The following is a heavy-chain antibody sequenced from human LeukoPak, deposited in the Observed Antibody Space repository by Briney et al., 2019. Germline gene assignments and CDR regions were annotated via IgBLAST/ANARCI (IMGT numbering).Heavy chain of an antibody. D-gene: IGHD3-10*01. CDR3: ARAAFRWFGDPGLDY. Sequence: SETLSLTCAVYGGSFSGYYWSWIRQPPGKGLEWIGEINHSGSTNYNPSLKSRVTISVDTSKNQFSLKLRSVTAADTAVYYCARAAFRWFGDPGLDYWGQGTLVTVSS. V-gene: IGHV4-34*01. J-gene: IGHJ4*02. CDR1: GGSFSGYY. CDR2: INHSGST.